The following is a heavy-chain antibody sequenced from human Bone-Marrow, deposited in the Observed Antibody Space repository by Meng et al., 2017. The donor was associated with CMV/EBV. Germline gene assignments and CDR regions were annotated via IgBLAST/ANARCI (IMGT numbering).Heavy chain of an antibody. CDR1: GGYVSDNY. CDR2: SDHSGRT. V-gene: IGHV4-34*01. J-gene: IGHJ2*01. Sequence: GGYVSDNYWSWSRQRPGKGLEWVGESDHSGRTDYNPSVKGRVTISVETSKNQSSLKLSSVTAADTAVYYCARGHRRQLARSYWYFDLWGRGTLVTVSS. D-gene: IGHD6-6*01. CDR3: ARGHRRQLARSYWYFDL.